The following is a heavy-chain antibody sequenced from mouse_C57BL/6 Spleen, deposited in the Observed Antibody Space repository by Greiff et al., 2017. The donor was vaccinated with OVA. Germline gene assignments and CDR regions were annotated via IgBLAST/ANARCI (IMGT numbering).Heavy chain of an antibody. Sequence: EVKLVESGGGLVKPGGSLKLSCAASGFTFSSYTMSWVRQTPEKRLEWVATISGGGGNTYYPDSVKGRFTISRDNAKNTLYLQMSSLRSEDTALYYCARPTTVAWYFDVWGTGTTVTVSS. CDR2: ISGGGGNT. D-gene: IGHD1-1*01. V-gene: IGHV5-9*01. CDR3: ARPTTVAWYFDV. J-gene: IGHJ1*03. CDR1: GFTFSSYT.